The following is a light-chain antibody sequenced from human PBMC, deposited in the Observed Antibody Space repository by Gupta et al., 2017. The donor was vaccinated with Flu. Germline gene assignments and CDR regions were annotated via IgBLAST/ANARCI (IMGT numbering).Light chain of an antibody. Sequence: GDRVTITCRASQGIRNDLGWYQQKPEKAPKRLIYAASTLQGGVPSRFSGSGSGTEFNITISSLQPEDVATYYCLHHNSYLWTFGQGTKVE. CDR3: LHHNSYLWT. CDR1: QGIRND. V-gene: IGKV1-17*01. J-gene: IGKJ1*01. CDR2: AAS.